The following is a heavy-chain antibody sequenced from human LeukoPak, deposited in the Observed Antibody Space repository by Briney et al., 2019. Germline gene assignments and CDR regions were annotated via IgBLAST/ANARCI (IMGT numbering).Heavy chain of an antibody. V-gene: IGHV1-69*01. J-gene: IGHJ4*02. Sequence: SVKVSCKASGGTFSSYAIGWVRQAPGQGLEWMGGIIPIFGTANYAQKFQGRVTITADESTSPAYMELSSLRSEATAVYYCARGGYYDSSGYIQLDYWGRGTLVTVSS. CDR2: IIPIFGTA. D-gene: IGHD3-22*01. CDR1: GGTFSSYA. CDR3: ARGGYYDSSGYIQLDY.